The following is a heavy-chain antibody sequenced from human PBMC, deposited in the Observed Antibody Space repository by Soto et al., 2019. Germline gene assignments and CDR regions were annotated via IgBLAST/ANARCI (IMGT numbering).Heavy chain of an antibody. CDR3: ATPAPGLTHVFYNMDF. V-gene: IGHV3-15*01. CDR2: IQSKGFGGGP. CDR1: GFTFTDAW. D-gene: IGHD3-9*01. J-gene: IGHJ6*02. Sequence: GGSLRLSCAGSGFTFTDAWINWVRQVPGKGLEWVGRIQSKGFGGGPHYAAPVKDRVTISREDSENTAYLQLDSLESEDTAVYYCATPAPGLTHVFYNMDFWGQGTTVTVSS.